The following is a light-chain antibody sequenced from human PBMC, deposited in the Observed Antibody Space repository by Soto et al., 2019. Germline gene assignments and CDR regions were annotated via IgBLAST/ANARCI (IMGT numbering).Light chain of an antibody. Sequence: QSVLTQPASVSGSPGQSITLSCTGTSRDLGGYNYVSWYQQHPGKAPQLMIYDVSNRPSGVSNRFSGSKSGNTASLTISGLQAEDEADYYCSSYTSSSTLVVFGGGTKLTVL. CDR2: DVS. V-gene: IGLV2-14*01. CDR3: SSYTSSSTLVV. CDR1: SRDLGGYNY. J-gene: IGLJ2*01.